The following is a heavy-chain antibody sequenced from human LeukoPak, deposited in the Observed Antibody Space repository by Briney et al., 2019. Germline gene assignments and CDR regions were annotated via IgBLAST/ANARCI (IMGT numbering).Heavy chain of an antibody. J-gene: IGHJ4*02. CDR2: IYYSGST. CDR3: ARHRASSRGGSGYSQGGFDY. Sequence: PETLSLTCLVSGGSLSSSDYYWVGPPQPPGKGLEWIGSIYYSGSTYYNPSLKSLLTISVDTSKSQFSLNLNSVTAADTAVYYCARHRASSRGGSGYSQGGFDYWGQGTLVTVSS. CDR1: GGSLSSSDYY. D-gene: IGHD3-22*01. V-gene: IGHV4-39*01.